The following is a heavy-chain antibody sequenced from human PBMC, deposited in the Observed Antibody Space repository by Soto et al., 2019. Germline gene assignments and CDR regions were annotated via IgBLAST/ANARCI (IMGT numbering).Heavy chain of an antibody. J-gene: IGHJ3*02. CDR2: ISGSSDFL. CDR1: GFTFSNSI. V-gene: IGHV3-21*01. CDR3: ATSTWYAFDI. Sequence: EVQLVESGGGLVKPGGSLRLSCAASGFTFSNSIINWVRQAPGQGLEWVSSISGSSDFLYYADSVKGRFTISRDTATNSLYLQMNSLRAEDTAGYYCATSTWYAFDIGGQGTMVTVSS. D-gene: IGHD6-13*01.